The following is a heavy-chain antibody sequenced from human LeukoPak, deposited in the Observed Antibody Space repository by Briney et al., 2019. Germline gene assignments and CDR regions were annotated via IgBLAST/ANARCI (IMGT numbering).Heavy chain of an antibody. CDR2: ISSSSSYI. Sequence: GGSLRLSCAASGFTFSSYSMNWVRQAPGKGLEWVSSISSSSSYIYYADSVKGRFTISRDNAKNSLYLQMNSLRAEDTAAYYCARGSIAVAGTEDYWGQGTLVTVSS. CDR1: GFTFSSYS. D-gene: IGHD6-19*01. CDR3: ARGSIAVAGTEDY. J-gene: IGHJ4*02. V-gene: IGHV3-21*01.